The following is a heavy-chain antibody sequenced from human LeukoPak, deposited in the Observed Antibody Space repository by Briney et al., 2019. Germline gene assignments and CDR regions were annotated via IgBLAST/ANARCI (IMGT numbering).Heavy chain of an antibody. CDR2: IFYSGST. Sequence: SETLSLTCTVSGGSISSYYWSWIRQPPGKGLEWIGYIFYSGSTHYNPSLRSRVTISIDTSKNQFSLKLNSVTAADTAVYYCARDKQPGDYWGQGTLVTVST. J-gene: IGHJ4*02. D-gene: IGHD3-10*01. CDR1: GGSISSYY. CDR3: ARDKQPGDY. V-gene: IGHV4-59*01.